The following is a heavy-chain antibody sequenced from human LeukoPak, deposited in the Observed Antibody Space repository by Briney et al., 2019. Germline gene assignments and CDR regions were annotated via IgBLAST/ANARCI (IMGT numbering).Heavy chain of an antibody. D-gene: IGHD1-14*01. CDR1: GYTFTIYY. Sequence: GASVTVSFTASGYTFTIYYMHWVRQAPGQGLEWMGIINPSGGDTSYAQKFQGRLTMTRDTSTNTVYMELTSLRSEDTAVYYCAREVMDNLRFDYWGQGTLVTVSS. CDR3: AREVMDNLRFDY. CDR2: INPSGGDT. J-gene: IGHJ4*02. V-gene: IGHV1-46*01.